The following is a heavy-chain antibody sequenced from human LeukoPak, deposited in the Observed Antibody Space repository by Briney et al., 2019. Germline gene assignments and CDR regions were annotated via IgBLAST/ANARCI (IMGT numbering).Heavy chain of an antibody. V-gene: IGHV4-38-2*02. J-gene: IGHJ4*02. Sequence: SETLSLTCNVSGYSLTSGYYWGWIRQPPGKGLEWIGSIYHSGSTFYNPSLKSRVTISVDPSKNQFSLKLSSVTAADTAVYYCARDQDYYGSGSYGPDYWGQGILVTVSS. CDR1: GYSLTSGYY. CDR2: IYHSGST. D-gene: IGHD3-10*01. CDR3: ARDQDYYGSGSYGPDY.